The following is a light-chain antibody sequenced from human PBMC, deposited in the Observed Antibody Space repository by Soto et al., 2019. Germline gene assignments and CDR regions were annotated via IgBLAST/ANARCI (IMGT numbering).Light chain of an antibody. CDR3: LQDYNYPPT. J-gene: IGKJ1*01. CDR2: AAS. Sequence: AIQMTQSPSSLSASVGDRVTITCRASQGIRNDLGWYQQKPGKAPKLLIYAASSLQSGVPSRFSGSGSGTDFTLTISSRQPEDFATYYCLQDYNYPPTFGQGTNVEIQ. V-gene: IGKV1-6*01. CDR1: QGIRND.